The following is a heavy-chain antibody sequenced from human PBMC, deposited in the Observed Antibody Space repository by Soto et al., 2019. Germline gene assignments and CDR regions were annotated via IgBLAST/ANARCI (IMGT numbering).Heavy chain of an antibody. CDR3: ARTHYYDSSGYLSGFDY. Sequence: QVQLVQSGAEVKKPGSSVKVSCKASGGTFSSYAISWVRQAPGHGLEWMGGIIPIFGTANYAQKFQGRVTITADESTSTAYMELSSLRSEDTAVYYCARTHYYDSSGYLSGFDYWGQGTLVTVSS. V-gene: IGHV1-69*01. CDR1: GGTFSSYA. CDR2: IIPIFGTA. D-gene: IGHD3-22*01. J-gene: IGHJ4*02.